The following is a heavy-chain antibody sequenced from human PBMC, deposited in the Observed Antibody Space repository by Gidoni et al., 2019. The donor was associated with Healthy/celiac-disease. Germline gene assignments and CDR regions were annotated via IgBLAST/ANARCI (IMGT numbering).Heavy chain of an antibody. CDR3: ARPSITMVRECNDDSDSYYYYGMDV. D-gene: IGHD3-10*01. Sequence: EVPLVASGGGLVKPGGSLSLSCTASGLTFSSYSLNWGRQAPGKGLEWGSSIRSSTSYICYADSVKDRVTISRDNANNSLYLQMNLLMDKNTAVYDGARPSITMVRECNDDSDSYYYYGMDVWGQGTTVTVSS. CDR2: IRSSTSYI. CDR1: GLTFSSYS. J-gene: IGHJ6*02. V-gene: IGHV3-21*01.